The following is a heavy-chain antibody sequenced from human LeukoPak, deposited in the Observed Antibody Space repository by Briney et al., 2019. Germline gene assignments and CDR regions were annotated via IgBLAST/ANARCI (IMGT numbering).Heavy chain of an antibody. CDR2: IWSDGSNK. Sequence: PGGSLRLSCAASEFAFSSYGMHWVRQAPAKGLEWVAVIWSDGSNKYYADSVKGRFTISRDSSKNTLYLQMNSLRDDDTAVYYCARDIGYFDHWGQGTLVTVSS. CDR1: EFAFSSYG. CDR3: ARDIGYFDH. V-gene: IGHV3-33*01. D-gene: IGHD1-26*01. J-gene: IGHJ4*02.